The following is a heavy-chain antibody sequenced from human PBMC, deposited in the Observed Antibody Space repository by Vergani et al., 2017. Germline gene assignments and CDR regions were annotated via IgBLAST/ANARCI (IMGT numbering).Heavy chain of an antibody. J-gene: IGHJ5*02. V-gene: IGHV3-21*06. CDR1: GFNFPSFT. CDR3: ARDIAASVKSPPHPDWFDP. CDR2: IKFPPGEI. Sequence: EAYLVQSGGGLVTPGGSLRLSCAASGFNFPSFTMNCVRQAPGRGLEWISSIKFPPGEIFYVDPVKGRFTISRDNVKNVLFPQMENLRAPDTGVYFCARDIAASVKSPPHPDWFDPWGQGSLVTVSS. D-gene: IGHD4-17*01.